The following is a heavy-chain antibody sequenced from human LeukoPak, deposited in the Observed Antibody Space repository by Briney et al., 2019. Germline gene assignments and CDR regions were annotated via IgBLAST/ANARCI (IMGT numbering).Heavy chain of an antibody. CDR3: AGERGEEYSSGWYKRNYFDN. D-gene: IGHD6-19*01. CDR1: GDSFSSVTDY. CDR2: GDYSGGT. J-gene: IGHJ4*02. V-gene: IGHV4-39*07. Sequence: SETLSLTCTVSGDSFSSVTDYWAWIRQPPGKGLEWIASGDYSGGTYYNPSLESRVTISADMSKNQFSLKLTSVTGADTAVYYCAGERGEEYSSGWYKRNYFDNWGQGIRVTVSS.